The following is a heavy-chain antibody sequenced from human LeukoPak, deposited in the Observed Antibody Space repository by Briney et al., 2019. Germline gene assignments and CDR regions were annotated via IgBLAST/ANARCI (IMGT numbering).Heavy chain of an antibody. CDR1: GGSISSSSYY. J-gene: IGHJ4*02. CDR3: GRGREFRLRY. D-gene: IGHD3-10*01. Sequence: SETLSLTCAVYGGSISSSSYYWGWIRQPPGKGLEWIGSIYYSGSTYYNPSLKSRATIFLETSMDQFSLTLSSVPAADTAGDYCGRGREFRLRYWGQGTLVTVSS. V-gene: IGHV4-39*07. CDR2: IYYSGST.